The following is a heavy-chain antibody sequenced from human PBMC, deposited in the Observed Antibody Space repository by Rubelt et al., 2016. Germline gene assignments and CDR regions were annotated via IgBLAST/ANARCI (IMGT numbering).Heavy chain of an antibody. CDR3: ARGYDYYGSGRGDAFDI. Sequence: QLQLQESGPGLVKPSETLSLTCTVSGGSISSSSYYWGWIRQPPGKGLEWIGSIYYSGSTYYNPSLKSRVTISVDTSKNQFSLKLSSVTAADTAGYYGARGYDYYGSGRGDAFDIWGQGTMVTVSS. D-gene: IGHD3-10*01. J-gene: IGHJ3*02. CDR2: IYYSGST. V-gene: IGHV4-39*01. CDR1: GGSISSSSYY.